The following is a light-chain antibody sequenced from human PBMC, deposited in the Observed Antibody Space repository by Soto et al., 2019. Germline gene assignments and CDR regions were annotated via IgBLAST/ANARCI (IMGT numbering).Light chain of an antibody. CDR2: EVS. CDR1: SSDVGGYNF. V-gene: IGLV2-14*01. Sequence: ALTQPASVSGSPGQSVTISCTGTSSDVGGYNFVSWYRQLPGEAPKLLIYEVSDRPSGVSTRFSGSKSGSTASLTISGLQTEDEADYYCTSYTTIGTLDLFGTGTKVTV. J-gene: IGLJ1*01. CDR3: TSYTTIGTLDL.